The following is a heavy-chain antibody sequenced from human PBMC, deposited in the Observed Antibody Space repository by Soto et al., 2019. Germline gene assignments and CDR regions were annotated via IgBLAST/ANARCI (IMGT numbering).Heavy chain of an antibody. V-gene: IGHV1-58*01. D-gene: IGHD6-19*01. CDR1: GFTFTSSA. CDR2: IVVGSGNT. Sequence: WASVKVSCKASGFTFTSSAVQWVRQARGQRLEWIGWIVVGSGNTNYAQKFQERATITRDMSTSTAYMELSSLRSEDTAVYYCAADRRGSGWYSLYGTNDYWGQGTLVTVSS. J-gene: IGHJ4*02. CDR3: AADRRGSGWYSLYGTNDY.